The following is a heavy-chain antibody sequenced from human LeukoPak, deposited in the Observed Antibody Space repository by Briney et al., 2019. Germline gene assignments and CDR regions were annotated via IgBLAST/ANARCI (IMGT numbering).Heavy chain of an antibody. Sequence: SETLSLTCAVYGGSFSGYYWSWVRQPPGKGLEWIGYIYYSGSTNYNPSLKSRVTISVDTSKNQFSLKLSSVTAADTAVYYCARVFSGIAAPDFDYWGQGTLVTVSS. J-gene: IGHJ4*02. CDR3: ARVFSGIAAPDFDY. CDR1: GGSFSGYY. V-gene: IGHV4-59*08. CDR2: IYYSGST. D-gene: IGHD6-6*01.